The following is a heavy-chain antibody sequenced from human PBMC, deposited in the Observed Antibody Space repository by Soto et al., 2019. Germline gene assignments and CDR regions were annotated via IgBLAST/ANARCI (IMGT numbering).Heavy chain of an antibody. J-gene: IGHJ4*02. D-gene: IGHD1-7*01. CDR2: IWYDGSNK. CDR1: GFTLSSNA. V-gene: IGHV3-33*01. Sequence: QVQLVESGGGVVQPGRSLRLSCAASGFTLSSNAMHGVRQPPARGREWVAVIWYDGSNKYYADSVKGRFTISRDNSKNTLYLQMNSLRAEDTAVYYCARDRLTGTRYLDYWGQGTLVTVSS. CDR3: ARDRLTGTRYLDY.